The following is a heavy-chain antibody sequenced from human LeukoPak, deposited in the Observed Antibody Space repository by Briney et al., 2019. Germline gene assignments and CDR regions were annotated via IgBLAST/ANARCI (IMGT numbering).Heavy chain of an antibody. CDR1: GFTFSSYS. J-gene: IGHJ4*02. CDR2: ISGSGGTT. Sequence: GGSLRLSCAASGFTFSSYSMSWVRQAPGKGLEWVSAISGSGGTTYYADSVKGRFTISRDNSKNTLYLQMNSLRAEDTAVYYCAKRGGYCSGGSCYFDYWGRGTLVTVSS. D-gene: IGHD2-15*01. V-gene: IGHV3-23*01. CDR3: AKRGGYCSGGSCYFDY.